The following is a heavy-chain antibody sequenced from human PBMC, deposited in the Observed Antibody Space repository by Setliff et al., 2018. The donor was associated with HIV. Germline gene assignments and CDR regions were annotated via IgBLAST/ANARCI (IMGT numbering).Heavy chain of an antibody. Sequence: SETLSLTCTVSGGSISSGSYYWSWIRQPAGKGLEWIGRIYTSGSTNYNPSLKSRVTISVDTSKNQFSLKLSSVTAADTAVYYCATGQMAARYWGQGTLVT. D-gene: IGHD6-19*01. V-gene: IGHV4-61*02. CDR3: ATGQMAARY. CDR2: IYTSGST. CDR1: GGSISSGSYY. J-gene: IGHJ4*02.